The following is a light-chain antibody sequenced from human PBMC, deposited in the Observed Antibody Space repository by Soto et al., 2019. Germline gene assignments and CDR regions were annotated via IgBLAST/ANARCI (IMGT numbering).Light chain of an antibody. CDR2: EVT. CDR1: TNDIGSYNY. Sequence: QSALTQPASVSGSPGQSITLSCAGTTNDIGSYNYVSWFQQHPGEAPKLIIFEVTHRPSGISTRFSGSKSGNTASLTISGLQAEDEAIYYCSSYKLSTTLRVFGGGTQLTVL. V-gene: IGLV2-14*01. J-gene: IGLJ3*02. CDR3: SSYKLSTTLRV.